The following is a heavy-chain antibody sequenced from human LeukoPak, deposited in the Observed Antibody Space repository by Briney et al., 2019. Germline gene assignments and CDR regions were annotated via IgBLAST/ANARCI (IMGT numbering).Heavy chain of an antibody. Sequence: SETLSLTCAVYGGSFSGYYWSWIRQPAGKGLEWIGRIYTSGSTNYNPSLKSRVTMSVDTSKNQFSLKLSSVTAADTAVYYCATNQMGDYYYYYMDVWGKGTTVTISS. V-gene: IGHV4-59*10. CDR1: GGSFSGYY. CDR3: ATNQMGDYYYYYMDV. D-gene: IGHD3-16*01. CDR2: IYTSGST. J-gene: IGHJ6*03.